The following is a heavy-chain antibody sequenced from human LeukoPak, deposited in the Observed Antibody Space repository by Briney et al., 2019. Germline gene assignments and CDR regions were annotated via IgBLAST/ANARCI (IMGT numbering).Heavy chain of an antibody. V-gene: IGHV3-21*01. CDR3: ARDTSTVTNREFDY. CDR1: EFTFSSYY. CDR2: ISSDTSYI. Sequence: GGSLRLSCAASEFTFSSYYMNWVRQAPGKGLEWVSLISSDTSYIHYADSVKGRFTISRDNAKNSVFLQMNSLRAEDTAVYYCARDTSTVTNREFDYWGQGTLVTVSS. J-gene: IGHJ4*02. D-gene: IGHD4-17*01.